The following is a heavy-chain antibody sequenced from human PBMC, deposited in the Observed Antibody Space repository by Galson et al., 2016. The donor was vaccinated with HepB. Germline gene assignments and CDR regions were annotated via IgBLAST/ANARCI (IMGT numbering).Heavy chain of an antibody. J-gene: IGHJ4*02. CDR3: AHAVVVTAGPNYFGY. Sequence: PALVKPTQTLTLTCTFSGFSLRTSAVGVGWIRQPPGKALEWLALIYWDGDERYSPSLKSRLTINKDTSKNHVVLTMTNMDPVETATYYCAHAVVVTAGPNYFGYWGQGTLVTVSS. D-gene: IGHD2-21*02. CDR2: IYWDGDE. V-gene: IGHV2-5*02. CDR1: GFSLRTSAVG.